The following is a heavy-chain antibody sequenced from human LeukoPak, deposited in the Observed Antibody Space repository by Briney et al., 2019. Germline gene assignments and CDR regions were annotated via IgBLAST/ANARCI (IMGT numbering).Heavy chain of an antibody. CDR2: IRGKVRGGTA. V-gene: IGHV3-49*03. Sequence: GGSLRLSCTASGFGFGDYAMGWFRQPPGKGLEWVGFIRGKVRGGTAEYAASVKGRFIISRDDSKSIAYLQLNSLKIEDTAVYYCTRDHLTGYYYYGMDVWGQGTTVTVSS. CDR1: GFGFGDYA. J-gene: IGHJ6*02. CDR3: TRDHLTGYYYYGMDV.